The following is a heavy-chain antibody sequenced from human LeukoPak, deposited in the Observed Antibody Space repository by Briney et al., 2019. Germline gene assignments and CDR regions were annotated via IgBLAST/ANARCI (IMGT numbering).Heavy chain of an antibody. V-gene: IGHV4-39*02. Sequence: MASETLSLTCTVSGGSISSGSYYWGWIRQPPGKGLEWIGTIYYSGSTFYNPSFESRVAISVDTSQNHFSLRLSSVTAADTAVYYCARRLRRTHYFDSWGQGTLVTVSS. CDR2: IYYSGST. CDR1: GGSISSGSYY. D-gene: IGHD1/OR15-1a*01. CDR3: ARRLRRTHYFDS. J-gene: IGHJ4*02.